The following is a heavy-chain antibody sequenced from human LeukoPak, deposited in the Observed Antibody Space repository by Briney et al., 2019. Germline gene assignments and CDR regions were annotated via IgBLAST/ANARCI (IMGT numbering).Heavy chain of an antibody. CDR2: ISGSGGST. V-gene: IGHV3-23*01. CDR3: AKDADFWSGYRIGD. D-gene: IGHD3-3*01. J-gene: IGHJ4*02. Sequence: PGGSLRHSCAASGFTFSSYAMSWVRQAPGKGLEWVSAISGSGGSTYYAVSVKGRFTISRDNSKNTLYLQMNSLRAEDTAVYYCAKDADFWSGYRIGDWGQGTLVTVSS. CDR1: GFTFSSYA.